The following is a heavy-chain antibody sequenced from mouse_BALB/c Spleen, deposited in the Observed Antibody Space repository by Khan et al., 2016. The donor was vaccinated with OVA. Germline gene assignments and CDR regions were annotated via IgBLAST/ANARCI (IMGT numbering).Heavy chain of an antibody. CDR2: IAPGSGST. V-gene: IGHV1S41*01. CDR3: ARSNYYGSSLYAMDY. Sequence: DLVKPGASVKLSCKASGYTFTSYWINWIKHRPGQGLECIGRIAPGSGSTYYNEMFKGTATLTVDTSSSTAYIQLSSLSSEDSAVYVCARSNYYGSSLYAMDYWGQGTSVTVSS. CDR1: GYTFTSYW. J-gene: IGHJ4*01. D-gene: IGHD1-1*01.